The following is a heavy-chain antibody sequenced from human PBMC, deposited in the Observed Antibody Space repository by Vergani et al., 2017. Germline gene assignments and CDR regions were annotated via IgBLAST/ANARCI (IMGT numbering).Heavy chain of an antibody. CDR2: INHSGST. V-gene: IGHV4-34*01. J-gene: IGHJ3*02. Sequence: QVQLQQWGAGLLKPSETLSPPCAVYGGSFSGYYWSWIRQPPGKGREWIGEINHSGSTNDNPALKSRVTISVDTSKNQFSLKLSCVAAADTAVYYCARXGELRYFDWSAPDAFDIWGQGTMVTVSS. CDR1: GGSFSGYY. CDR3: ARXGELRYFDWSAPDAFDI. D-gene: IGHD3-9*01.